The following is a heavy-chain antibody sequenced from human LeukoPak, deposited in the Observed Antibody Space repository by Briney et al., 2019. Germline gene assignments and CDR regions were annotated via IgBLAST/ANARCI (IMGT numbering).Heavy chain of an antibody. D-gene: IGHD2-21*02. CDR2: IVSSSSHI. V-gene: IGHV3-21*01. CDR3: ARGLCGGDCYDY. Sequence: GGSLRLSCAASEFTVSTSGMSWVRQAPGKGLEWVSSIVSSSSHIYYADSVRGRFTISRDNAKNSLYLQMNSLRAEDTAVYYCARGLCGGDCYDYWGQGTLVTVPS. J-gene: IGHJ4*02. CDR1: EFTVSTSG.